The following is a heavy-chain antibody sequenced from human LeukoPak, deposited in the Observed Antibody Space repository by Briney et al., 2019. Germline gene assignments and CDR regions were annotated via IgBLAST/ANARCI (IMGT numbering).Heavy chain of an antibody. J-gene: IGHJ1*01. CDR2: INPDGRDT. CDR3: TSWGDTTAEYFQR. Sequence: GGSLRLSCAASGFTFSSYAMSWVRQAPGKGLEWVAHINPDGRDTYYVDSVKGRFTISRDNAQNSMYLQMNSLRVEDTAVYYCTSWGDTTAEYFQRWGQGTLVTVSS. V-gene: IGHV3-7*01. CDR1: GFTFSSYA. D-gene: IGHD2-21*02.